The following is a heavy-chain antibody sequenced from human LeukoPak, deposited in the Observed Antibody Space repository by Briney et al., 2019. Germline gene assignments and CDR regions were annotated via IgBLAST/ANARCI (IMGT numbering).Heavy chain of an antibody. J-gene: IGHJ4*02. CDR1: GGSFSGYY. Sequence: PSETLSLTCAVSGGSFSGYYWSWIRQPPGKGLEWIGEINHSGSTNYNPSLKSRVTISVDTSKNQFSLKLSSVTAADTAVYYCARAQRWLQAYYFDCWGQGTLVTVSS. D-gene: IGHD5-24*01. V-gene: IGHV4-34*01. CDR3: ARAQRWLQAYYFDC. CDR2: INHSGST.